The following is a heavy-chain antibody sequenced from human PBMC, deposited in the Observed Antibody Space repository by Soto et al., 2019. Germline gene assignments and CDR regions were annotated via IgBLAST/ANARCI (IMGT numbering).Heavy chain of an antibody. CDR2: ITPMFGTA. J-gene: IGHJ6*02. CDR1: GGTFNNYA. Sequence: QVQLVQSGAEVKKPGSSVKVSCKASGGTFNNYAFSWVRKAPGQGLEWMGGITPMFGTANYAQKFQGRVTITADESTSTAYMELSSLRSEDTAVYYCARGADPRAYYYYGMHVWGQGTTVTVS. CDR3: ARGADPRAYYYYGMHV. D-gene: IGHD3-16*01. V-gene: IGHV1-69*12.